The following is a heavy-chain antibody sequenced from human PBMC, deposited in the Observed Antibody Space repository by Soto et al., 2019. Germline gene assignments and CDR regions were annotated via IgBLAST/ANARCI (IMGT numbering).Heavy chain of an antibody. V-gene: IGHV4-31*03. CDR2: IYYNGST. CDR1: GGSINSGRYY. D-gene: IGHD3-22*01. CDR3: ATLQHDNSGYYPYYFDY. Sequence: PSETLSLTCTVSGGSINSGRYYYWSWIRQHPGKGLEWIGYIYYNGSTYYNPSLKSRVTISEDSSKNQFSLNLSSVTAADTAVYYCATLQHDNSGYYPYYFDYWGPGTLVTVSS. J-gene: IGHJ4*02.